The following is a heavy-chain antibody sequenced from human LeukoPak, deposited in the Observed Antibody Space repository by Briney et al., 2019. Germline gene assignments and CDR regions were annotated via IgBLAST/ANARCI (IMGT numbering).Heavy chain of an antibody. CDR2: ISYDGSNK. V-gene: IGHV3-30*18. J-gene: IGHJ6*02. D-gene: IGHD2/OR15-2a*01. CDR3: GKDLVVTTVYYFYYGMDV. Sequence: AGGSLRLSCAASGFTFSSYGMHWVRQAPGKGLEWVAVISYDGSNKYYADSVKGRFTISRDNSKNTLYLQMNSLRAEDTAVYYCGKDLVVTTVYYFYYGMDVTGQGTTVTVSS. CDR1: GFTFSSYG.